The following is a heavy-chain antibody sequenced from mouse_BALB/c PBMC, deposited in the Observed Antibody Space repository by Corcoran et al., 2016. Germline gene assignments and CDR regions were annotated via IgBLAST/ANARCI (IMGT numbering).Heavy chain of an antibody. D-gene: IGHD2-1*01. CDR1: GFNIKDTY. CDR2: IDPANGNT. CDR3: ARENYGNSGFAY. J-gene: IGHJ3*01. V-gene: IGHV14-3*02. Sequence: EVQLQQSGAELVKRGASDKLSCTATGFNIKDTYMQWVKQRPEQGLEWIGRIDPANGNTKYDPKFQGKDTITADLSSNTAYLQLSSLTSEYTAVYYCARENYGNSGFAYWGQGTLVTVSA.